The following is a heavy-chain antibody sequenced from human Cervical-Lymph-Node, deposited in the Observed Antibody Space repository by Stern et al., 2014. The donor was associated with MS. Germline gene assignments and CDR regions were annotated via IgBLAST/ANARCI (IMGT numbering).Heavy chain of an antibody. CDR2: IFPRDSNT. V-gene: IGHV5-51*03. CDR3: ARSPATPSGYDRFDY. J-gene: IGHJ4*02. D-gene: IGHD5-12*01. CDR1: GYLFDDYW. Sequence: EVQLVESGAEVKKPGESLKISCEASGYLFDDYWIGWVRQMSGRGLELVAIIFPRDSNTRYSPSVQGQVTISADKSLSTAYLPWSSLKASAPAMYYCARSPATPSGYDRFDYWGQGALVTVSS.